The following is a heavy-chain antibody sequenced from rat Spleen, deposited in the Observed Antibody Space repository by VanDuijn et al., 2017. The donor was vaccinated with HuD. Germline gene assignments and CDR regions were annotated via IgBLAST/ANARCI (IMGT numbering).Heavy chain of an antibody. CDR2: ISTGGGYT. J-gene: IGHJ3*01. CDR1: GFTFSNYG. D-gene: IGHD1-12*01. V-gene: IGHV5S13*01. Sequence: EVQLVESGGGLVQPGGSLKLSCAASGFTFSNYGMAWVRQTPTKGLEWVASISTGGGYTYYRDSVKGRFTISRDNAKSTLYLQMNSLRSEDTATYFCTGGGQIYNNDVWFTYWGQGTLVTVSS. CDR3: TGGGQIYNNDVWFTY.